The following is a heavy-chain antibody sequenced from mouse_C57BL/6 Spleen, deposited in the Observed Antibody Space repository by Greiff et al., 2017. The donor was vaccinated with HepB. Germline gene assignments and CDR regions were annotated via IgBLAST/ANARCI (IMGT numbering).Heavy chain of an antibody. J-gene: IGHJ2*01. CDR2: IDPSDSYT. V-gene: IGHV1-69*01. CDR3: ARGSSHDY. CDR1: GYTFTSYW. D-gene: IGHD1-1*01. Sequence: QVQLKQPGAELVMPGASVKLSCKASGYTFTSYWMHWVKQRPGQGLEWIGEIDPSDSYTNYNQKFKGKSTLTVDKSSSTAYMQLSSLTSEDSAVYYCARGSSHDYWGQGTTLTVSS.